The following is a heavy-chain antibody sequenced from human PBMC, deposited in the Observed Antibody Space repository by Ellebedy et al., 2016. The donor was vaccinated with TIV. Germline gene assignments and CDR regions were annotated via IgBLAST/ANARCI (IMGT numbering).Heavy chain of an antibody. CDR2: VSAIGSSA. CDR3: AKSPSRKPGLIDS. Sequence: PGGSLRLSCAASGFSISNTWMNWVRQAPGKGLEWVAIVSAIGSSANYADSVRGRFIISRDNSKSTLYLQMNFLRAEDTAIYYCAKSPSRKPGLIDSWGQGTLVTVSS. V-gene: IGHV3-23*01. J-gene: IGHJ4*02. CDR1: GFSISNTW. D-gene: IGHD1-14*01.